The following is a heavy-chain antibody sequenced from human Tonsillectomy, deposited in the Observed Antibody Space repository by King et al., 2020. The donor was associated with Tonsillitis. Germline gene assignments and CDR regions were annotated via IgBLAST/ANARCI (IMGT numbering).Heavy chain of an antibody. V-gene: IGHV5-51*01. D-gene: IGHD3-22*01. J-gene: IGHJ4*02. CDR1: GYSFTSYW. CDR3: ATEAYYDSSGYYPRGFDY. Sequence: QLVQSGAEVKKPGESLKISCKGSGYSFTSYWIGWVRQMPGKGLEWMGNIYPGDSDTRYSPSFQGQVTISADKSISTAYLQWSSLKASDTAMYYCATEAYYDSSGYYPRGFDYWGQGTLVTVSS. CDR2: IYPGDSDT.